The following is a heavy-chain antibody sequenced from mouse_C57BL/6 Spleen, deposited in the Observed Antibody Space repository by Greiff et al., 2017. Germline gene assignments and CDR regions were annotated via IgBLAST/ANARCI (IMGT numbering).Heavy chain of an antibody. Sequence: EVKVVESGGGLVKPGGSLKLSCAASGFTFSSYAMSWVRQTPEKRLEWVATISDGGSYTYYPDNVKGRFTISRDNAKNNLYLQMSHLKSEDTAMYYCARESYGSYYAMDYWGQGTSVTVSS. CDR3: ARESYGSYYAMDY. CDR2: ISDGGSYT. D-gene: IGHD2-2*01. J-gene: IGHJ4*01. CDR1: GFTFSSYA. V-gene: IGHV5-4*01.